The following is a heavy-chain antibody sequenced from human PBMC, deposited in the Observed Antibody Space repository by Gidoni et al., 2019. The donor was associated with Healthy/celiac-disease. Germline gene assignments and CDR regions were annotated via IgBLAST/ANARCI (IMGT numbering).Heavy chain of an antibody. CDR3: ARDLGWAVVAATPFDY. J-gene: IGHJ4*02. D-gene: IGHD2-15*01. CDR1: GFTFSSSW. V-gene: IGHV3-7*01. Sequence: EVQLVESGGGLVQPGGSLRLSCAASGFTFSSSWMSWGRQAPGKGLEWVANIKQEGSEKYYVDSVKGRFTISRDNAKNSLYLQMNSLRAEDTAVYYCARDLGWAVVAATPFDYWGQGTLVTVSS. CDR2: IKQEGSEK.